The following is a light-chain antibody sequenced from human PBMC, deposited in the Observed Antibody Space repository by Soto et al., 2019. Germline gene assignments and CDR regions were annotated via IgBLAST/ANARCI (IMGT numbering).Light chain of an antibody. CDR3: QQYGGSPIS. Sequence: EIVLTQSPGTLSLSPGERATLSCRASQSVSSGLAWYQQKPGQAPRLLISGASNRATGIPDRFSGSGSGTDFTLTISRLEPEDFALYYCQQYGGSPISFGQGTRLEIK. V-gene: IGKV3-20*01. CDR1: QSVSSG. CDR2: GAS. J-gene: IGKJ5*01.